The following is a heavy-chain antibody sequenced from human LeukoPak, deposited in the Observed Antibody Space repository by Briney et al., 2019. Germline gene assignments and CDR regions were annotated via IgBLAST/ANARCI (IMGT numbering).Heavy chain of an antibody. J-gene: IGHJ6*04. CDR1: VGTFSSYA. CDR3: ARGGYCSGGSCYMLGDYYGMDV. V-gene: IGHV1-69*06. D-gene: IGHD2-15*01. Sequence: GASVKLSCKASVGTFSSYAISWVRQAPGQGLEWMVGIIPIFGTANYAQKFQGRITITADKSTSTSYMELSSLRPEETAVYYCARGGYCSGGSCYMLGDYYGMDVWGKGTTVTVSS. CDR2: IIPIFGTA.